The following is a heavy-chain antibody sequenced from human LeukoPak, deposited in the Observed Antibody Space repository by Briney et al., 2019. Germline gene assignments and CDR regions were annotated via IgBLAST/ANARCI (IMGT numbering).Heavy chain of an antibody. CDR2: IYSGGST. CDR1: GFTVSSND. D-gene: IGHD6-13*01. V-gene: IGHV3-66*01. J-gene: IGHJ4*02. CDR3: LRAAAGTDY. Sequence: GGSLRLSCAASGFTVSSNDMRWVRQAPGKGLEWVSVIYSGGSTYYADSVKGRFTISRDNSKNTLCLQMHRLRAEDTAVYYCLRAAAGTDYWGQGTLVTVSS.